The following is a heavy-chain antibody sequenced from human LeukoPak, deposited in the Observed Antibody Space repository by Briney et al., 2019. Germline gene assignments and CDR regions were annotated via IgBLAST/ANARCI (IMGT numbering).Heavy chain of an antibody. J-gene: IGHJ1*01. CDR2: FFSDRRT. CDR3: AKDVVIGASYDYGDYIPLPH. D-gene: IGHD4-17*01. V-gene: IGHV3-66*02. Sequence: PGGSLRLSCAASGFIVSTNYMTWVRQAPGKGLQWVAIFFSDRRTFYADTVKGRFTVSRDNSKNTLYLQMNSLRPEDTAVYYCAKDVVIGASYDYGDYIPLPHWGQGTLVTVSS. CDR1: GFIVSTNY.